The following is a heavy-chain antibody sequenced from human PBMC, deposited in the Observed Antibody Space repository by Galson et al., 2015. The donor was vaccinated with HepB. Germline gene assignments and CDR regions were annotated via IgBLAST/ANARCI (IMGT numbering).Heavy chain of an antibody. V-gene: IGHV1-2*02. D-gene: IGHD3-22*01. CDR2: INPNSGGT. Sequence: SVKVSCKASGYTFTGYDMHWVRQAPGQGLEWMGWINPNSGGTNYAQKFQGRVTMTRDTSISTAYMELSRLRSDDTAVYYCARDYDSNSHYYFDFWGQGTLVTVSS. J-gene: IGHJ4*02. CDR1: GYTFTGYD. CDR3: ARDYDSNSHYYFDF.